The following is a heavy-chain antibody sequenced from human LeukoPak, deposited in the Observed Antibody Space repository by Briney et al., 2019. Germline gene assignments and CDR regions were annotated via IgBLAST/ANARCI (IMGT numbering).Heavy chain of an antibody. Sequence: TSETLSLTCAVSGGSITSGNWWTWVRQSPGKGLEWIGEIHHGGTTNYNPSLKSRVTISVDKSKNQFSLKLSSVTAADTAVYYCASSITIFAPAWDVWGRGTTVTVSS. CDR2: IHHGGTT. V-gene: IGHV4-4*02. J-gene: IGHJ6*04. D-gene: IGHD3-3*01. CDR3: ASSITIFAPAWDV. CDR1: GGSITSGNW.